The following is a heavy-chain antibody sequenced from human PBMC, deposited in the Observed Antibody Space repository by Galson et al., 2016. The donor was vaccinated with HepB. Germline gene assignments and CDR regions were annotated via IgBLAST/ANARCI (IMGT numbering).Heavy chain of an antibody. J-gene: IGHJ5*02. CDR3: ARDLDDHVLTAHYTGSGELDP. CDR1: GDPISAHGAY. CDR2: ISHTGST. Sequence: SETLSLTCTVSGDPISAHGAYWGWIRQAPGKGLDWIASISHTGSTYHNPSLKSRVTISVDTSKNQVSLRLRSVTAADTAFYYCARDLDDHVLTAHYTGSGELDPWGQGILVTVSS. V-gene: IGHV4-39*07. D-gene: IGHD2-21*02.